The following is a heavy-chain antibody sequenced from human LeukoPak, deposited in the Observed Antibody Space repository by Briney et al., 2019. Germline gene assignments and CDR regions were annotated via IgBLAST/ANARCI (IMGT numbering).Heavy chain of an antibody. D-gene: IGHD3-10*01. J-gene: IGHJ5*02. Sequence: SETLSLTCTVSGGSISGSTSYWGWIRQSPGKGLEWIGLLNYSGTTYYNPSFKSRVSLSIDRSRTQFSLKLSSVTAADTAFYYCSRYDSDTGDFDPWGQGTLVTISS. CDR2: LNYSGTT. CDR3: SRYDSDTGDFDP. CDR1: GGSISGSTSY. V-gene: IGHV4-39*07.